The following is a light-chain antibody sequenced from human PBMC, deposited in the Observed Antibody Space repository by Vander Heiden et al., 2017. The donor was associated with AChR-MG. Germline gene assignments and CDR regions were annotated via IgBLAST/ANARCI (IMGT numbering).Light chain of an antibody. CDR2: GAS. J-gene: IGKJ4*01. CDR3: QQYNGWPLT. CDR1: QSVSSN. V-gene: IGKV3-15*01. Sequence: SPATLSVSPGDGATLSCRASQSVSSNLAWYQHKPGQAPRLLIYGASTRATGIPAALSGSGSGTDFTLTISSLQSEDFAVYYCQQYNGWPLTFGGGTKVEI.